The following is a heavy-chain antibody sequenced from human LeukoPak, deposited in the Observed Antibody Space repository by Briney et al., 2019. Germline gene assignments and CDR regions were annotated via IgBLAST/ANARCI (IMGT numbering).Heavy chain of an antibody. CDR2: ISSRSNYI. Sequence: GGSLRLSCVVSGFTFSSYSMNWVRQAPGKGLEWVSYISSRSNYIYYADSVKGRFTISRDNAKNSLYLQMNSLRAEDTAVYYCAKDLRGSGSGWFDPWGQGTLVTVSS. V-gene: IGHV3-21*01. CDR1: GFTFSSYS. D-gene: IGHD3-10*01. CDR3: AKDLRGSGSGWFDP. J-gene: IGHJ5*02.